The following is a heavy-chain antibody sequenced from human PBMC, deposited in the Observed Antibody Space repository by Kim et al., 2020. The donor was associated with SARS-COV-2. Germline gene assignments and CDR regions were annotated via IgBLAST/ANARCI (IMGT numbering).Heavy chain of an antibody. Sequence: GGSLRLSCAASGFTFSSYDMHWVRQATGKGLEWVSAIGTAGDTYYPGSVKGRFTISRENAKNSLYLQMNSLRAGDTAVYYCASHPSSGYSSSWYYYGMDVWGQGTTVTVSS. CDR2: IGTAGDT. V-gene: IGHV3-13*01. J-gene: IGHJ6*02. CDR3: ASHPSSGYSSSWYYYGMDV. CDR1: GFTFSSYD. D-gene: IGHD6-13*01.